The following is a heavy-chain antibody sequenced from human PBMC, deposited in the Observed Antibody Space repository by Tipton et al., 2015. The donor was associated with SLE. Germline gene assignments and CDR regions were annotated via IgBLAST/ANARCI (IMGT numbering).Heavy chain of an antibody. CDR1: GDSIANSH. D-gene: IGHD6-13*01. CDR2: VYGSGKT. Sequence: LRLSCAVSGDSIANSHWSWIRKPPGQGLEWLGDVYGSGKTNPRSSLKSRLTISVDTSKNQFSLKLSSVTAADTAVYYCASSNGYSSSWYGPYNWFDPWGQGTLVTVSS. CDR3: ASSNGYSSSWYGPYNWFDP. V-gene: IGHV4-59*12. J-gene: IGHJ5*02.